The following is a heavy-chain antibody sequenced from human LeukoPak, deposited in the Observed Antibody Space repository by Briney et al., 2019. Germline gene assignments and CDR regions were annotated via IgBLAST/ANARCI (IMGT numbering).Heavy chain of an antibody. CDR3: AVTSGYEGGYYFDY. Sequence: ASVKVSCKVSGYTLTELSMHWVRQAPGKGLEWMGGFDPEDGETIYAQKFQGRVTMTEDTSTDTAYMELSSLRSEDTAVYYCAVTSGYEGGYYFDYWGQGTLVTVSS. CDR2: FDPEDGET. J-gene: IGHJ4*02. V-gene: IGHV1-24*01. CDR1: GYTLTELS. D-gene: IGHD5-12*01.